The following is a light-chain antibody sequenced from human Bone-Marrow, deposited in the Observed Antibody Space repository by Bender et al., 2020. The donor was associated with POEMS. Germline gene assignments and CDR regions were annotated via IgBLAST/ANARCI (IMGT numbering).Light chain of an antibody. CDR3: CSYAGSRTYV. CDR2: EDT. CDR1: SSDVGNYNL. J-gene: IGLJ1*01. Sequence: QSALSQPASVSGSPGQSITVSCTGSSSDVGNYNLVSWYQQHPGKAPKLIIYEDTKRPSGVSNRFSGSKSDNTASLTISGLQAEDEADYYCCSYAGSRTYVFGTGTKVTVL. V-gene: IGLV2-23*01.